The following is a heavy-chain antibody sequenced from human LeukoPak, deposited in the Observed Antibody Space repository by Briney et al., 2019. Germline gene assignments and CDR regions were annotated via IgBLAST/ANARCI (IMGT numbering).Heavy chain of an antibody. CDR3: AKEPKKGYYGMDV. CDR1: GFTFNSYS. J-gene: IGHJ6*02. V-gene: IGHV3-21*04. CDR2: ISSSSGYI. Sequence: PGGSLRLSCAASGFTFNSYSMNWVRQAPGKGLEWVSCISSSSGYIYYADSVKGRFTISRDNSKNTLYLQMNSLRAEDTAVYYCAKEPKKGYYGMDVWGQGTTVTVSS.